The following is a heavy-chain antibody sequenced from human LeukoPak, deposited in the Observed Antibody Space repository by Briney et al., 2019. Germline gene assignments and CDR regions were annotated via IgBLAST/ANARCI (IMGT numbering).Heavy chain of an antibody. D-gene: IGHD5-12*01. V-gene: IGHV4-61*02. CDR2: MYTSGST. Sequence: SETLSLTCTVSGGSISSGSYYWSWIRQPAGKGLEWIGRMYTSGSTNYNPSLKSRVTISVDTSKNQFSLKLSSVTAADTAVYYCARHEMRRSIKLRGLDYWGQGTLVTVSS. CDR3: ARHEMRRSIKLRGLDY. CDR1: GGSISSGSYY. J-gene: IGHJ4*02.